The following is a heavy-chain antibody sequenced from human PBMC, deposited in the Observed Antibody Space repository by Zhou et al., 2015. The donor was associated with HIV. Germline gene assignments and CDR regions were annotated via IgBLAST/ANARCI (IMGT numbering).Heavy chain of an antibody. CDR2: IIPVFGTT. V-gene: IGHV1-69*06. Sequence: QVQLLQSGAEVKKPGSSVKVSCLASGATFGYYAISWVRQAPGQGLEWMGGIIPVFGTTNYAQKFQGRVSITADRSTSTAYMELRSLRSEDTAVYYCARDRGAARPDWRYFDLWGRGTLVTVSS. CDR1: GATFGYYA. D-gene: IGHD6-6*01. J-gene: IGHJ2*01. CDR3: ARDRGAARPDWRYFDL.